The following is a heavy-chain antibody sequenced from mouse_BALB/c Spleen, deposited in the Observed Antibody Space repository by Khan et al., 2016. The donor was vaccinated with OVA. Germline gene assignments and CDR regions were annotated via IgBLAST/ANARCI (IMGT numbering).Heavy chain of an antibody. D-gene: IGHD4-1*02. CDR3: ARSNSNCYFYV. Sequence: QIQLVQSGPELKKPGETVKISCKASGYTFTNYGMNWVKQAPGKGLKWMGWINTYTGEPTYADDFKGRSAFSLATAASTAHWQFKNIKNEATATYFCARSNSNCYFYVWGAGTTFTVSS. J-gene: IGHJ1*01. V-gene: IGHV9-3-1*01. CDR1: GYTFTNYG. CDR2: INTYTGEP.